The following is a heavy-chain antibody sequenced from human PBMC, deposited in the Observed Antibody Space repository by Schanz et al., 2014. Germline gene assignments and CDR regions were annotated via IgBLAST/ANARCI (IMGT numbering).Heavy chain of an antibody. CDR2: ISGSGGST. CDR1: GFTLNNYA. V-gene: IGHV3-23*01. Sequence: EMQLLESGGGLAQPGGSLRLSCAASGFTLNNYAMSWVRQAPGKGLEWVSAISGSGGSTYYADSVKGRFTISRDKSKNTLNLQMNSLRVEDTAVYFCVSETGSPNYWGQGTLVTVSS. CDR3: VSETGSPNY. J-gene: IGHJ4*02. D-gene: IGHD6-13*01.